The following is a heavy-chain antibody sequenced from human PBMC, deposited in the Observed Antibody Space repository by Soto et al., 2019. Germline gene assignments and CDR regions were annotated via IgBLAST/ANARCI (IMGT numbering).Heavy chain of an antibody. CDR3: AKSPGGLDGYNSDYYGMDV. CDR1: ELPFTPMP. CDR2: IGGSGTGGRT. J-gene: IGHJ6*02. V-gene: IGHV3-23*01. D-gene: IGHD5-12*01. Sequence: EVHLLESGGDLVQPGGSLRLPLTASELPFTPMPMTWARKAPGRGLEWVSAIGGSGTGGRTYYADSVKGRFTISRDNSKNTVYLQMNSLRADDTAVYYCAKSPGGLDGYNSDYYGMDVWGQGTTVTVSS.